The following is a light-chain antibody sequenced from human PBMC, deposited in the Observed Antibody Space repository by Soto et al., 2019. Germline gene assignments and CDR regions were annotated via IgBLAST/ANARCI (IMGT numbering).Light chain of an antibody. J-gene: IGKJ2*01. CDR1: QSISNN. CDR3: QQYGSSPPYT. CDR2: GAS. Sequence: EIVMTQSPATLSVSPGERVTLSCRASQSISNNLAWYQQKPGQSPRLLIYGASTRATGTPARFSGSGSGTEFTLTISSLQSEDFAVYYCQQYGSSPPYTFGQGTKVEIK. V-gene: IGKV3-15*01.